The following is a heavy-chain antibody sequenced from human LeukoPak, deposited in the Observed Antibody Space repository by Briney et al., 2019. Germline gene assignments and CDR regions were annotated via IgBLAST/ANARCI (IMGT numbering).Heavy chain of an antibody. V-gene: IGHV4-34*01. CDR1: GGSFSGYY. CDR3: ARAALYSGSYYFDY. CDR2: INHSGST. Sequence: PSETLSLTCAVYGGSFSGYYWSWIRQPPGKGLEWIGEINHSGSTNYNPSLKSRVTISVDTSKNQFSLKLSSVTAADTAVYYCARAALYSGSYYFDYWGQGTLVTVSS. D-gene: IGHD1-26*01. J-gene: IGHJ4*02.